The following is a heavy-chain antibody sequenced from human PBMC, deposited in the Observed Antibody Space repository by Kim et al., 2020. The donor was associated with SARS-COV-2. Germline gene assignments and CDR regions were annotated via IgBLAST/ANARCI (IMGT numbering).Heavy chain of an antibody. CDR1: GFTFSSYS. V-gene: IGHV3-21*01. Sequence: GGSLRLSCAASGFTFSSYSMNWVRQAPGKGLEWVSSISSSSSYIYYADSVKGRFTISRDNAKNSLYLQMNSLRAEDTAVYYCARSELGSSWYYYYYGMDVWGQGTTVTVSS. CDR2: ISSSSSYI. D-gene: IGHD6-13*01. J-gene: IGHJ6*02. CDR3: ARSELGSSWYYYYYGMDV.